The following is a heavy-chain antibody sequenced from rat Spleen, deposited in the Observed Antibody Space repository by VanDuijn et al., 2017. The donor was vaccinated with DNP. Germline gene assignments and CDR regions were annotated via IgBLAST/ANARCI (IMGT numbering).Heavy chain of an antibody. D-gene: IGHD1-9*01. V-gene: IGHV5-7*01. J-gene: IGHJ4*01. Sequence: EVQLVESDGGLVQPGRSLKLSCAASGFTFSDYYMAWVRQAPTKGLEWVATISHDDSGTYYRDSVKGRFTISRDNAKNTLYLQVNSLRSEDTATYYCARRNYGHNQGYVMDAWGQGASVTVSS. CDR2: ISHDDSGT. CDR1: GFTFSDYY. CDR3: ARRNYGHNQGYVMDA.